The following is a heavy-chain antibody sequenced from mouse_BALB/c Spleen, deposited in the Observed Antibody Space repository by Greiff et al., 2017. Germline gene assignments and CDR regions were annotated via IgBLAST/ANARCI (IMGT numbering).Heavy chain of an antibody. CDR3: ARGTGTAWFAY. Sequence: VQLKQSGPELVKPGASVKMSCKASGYTFTSYVMHWVKQKPGQGLEWIGYINPYNDGTKYNEKFKGKATLTSDKSSSTAYMELSSLTSEDSAVYYCARGTGTAWFAYWGQGTLVTVSA. V-gene: IGHV1-14*01. D-gene: IGHD4-1*01. CDR1: GYTFTSYV. J-gene: IGHJ3*01. CDR2: INPYNDGT.